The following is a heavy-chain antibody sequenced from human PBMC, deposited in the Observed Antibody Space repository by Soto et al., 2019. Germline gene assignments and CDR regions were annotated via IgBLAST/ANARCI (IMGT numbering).Heavy chain of an antibody. J-gene: IGHJ4*02. CDR1: GASITYGAYS. CDR3: ARGGGFDSFDY. D-gene: IGHD3-10*01. Sequence: SETLSLTCTVSGASITYGAYSWSWIRQTPGKGLEWIGYINHLETTFYNPSFESRLTLSIDRTKDQFSLNLKSMSAADRAVYFCARGGGFDSFDYWGQGILVTVSS. V-gene: IGHV4-30-2*01. CDR2: INHLETT.